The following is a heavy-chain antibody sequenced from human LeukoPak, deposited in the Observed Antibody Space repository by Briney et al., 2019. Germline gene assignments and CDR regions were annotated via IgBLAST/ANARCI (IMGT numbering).Heavy chain of an antibody. CDR2: ISSSGSTI. V-gene: IGHV3-11*01. D-gene: IGHD4-17*01. J-gene: IGHJ4*02. Sequence: GASLRLSCAASGFTFSSYAMSWVRPAPGKGLEGVSYISSSGSTIYYADPVKGRFTISRDNAKNSLYLQMNSLRAEDTAVYYCARDPDYGDYLDYWGQGTLVTVSS. CDR1: GFTFSSYA. CDR3: ARDPDYGDYLDY.